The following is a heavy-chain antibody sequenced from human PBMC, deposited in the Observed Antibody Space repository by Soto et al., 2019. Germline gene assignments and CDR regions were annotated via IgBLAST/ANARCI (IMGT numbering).Heavy chain of an antibody. Sequence: PSETLSLTCTVSGGSISSYYWSWIRQPPGKGLERIGYIYYSGSTNYNPSLKSRVTISVDTSKNQFSLKLSSVTAADTAVYYCARGGDFWSGSLPRYYYMDVWGKGTTVTVSS. CDR1: GGSISSYY. CDR3: ARGGDFWSGSLPRYYYMDV. J-gene: IGHJ6*03. CDR2: IYYSGST. V-gene: IGHV4-59*01. D-gene: IGHD3-3*01.